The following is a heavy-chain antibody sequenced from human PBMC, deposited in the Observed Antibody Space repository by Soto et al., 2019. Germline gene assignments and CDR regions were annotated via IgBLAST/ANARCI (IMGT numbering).Heavy chain of an antibody. CDR3: ARLSNYYDSSGYYTRWFDP. Sequence: ASVKVSCKASGYTFTGYYMHWVRQAPGQGLEWMGWINPNSGGTNYAQKFQGRVTMTRDTSISTAYMELSRLRSDDTAVYYCARLSNYYDSSGYYTRWFDPWGQGTLVTVSS. CDR1: GYTFTGYY. CDR2: INPNSGGT. J-gene: IGHJ5*02. V-gene: IGHV1-2*02. D-gene: IGHD3-22*01.